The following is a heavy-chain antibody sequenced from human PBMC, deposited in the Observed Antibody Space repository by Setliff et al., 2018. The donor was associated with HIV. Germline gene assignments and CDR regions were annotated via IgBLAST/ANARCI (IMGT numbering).Heavy chain of an antibody. CDR2: IGYDGSKE. CDR1: GFIFSDYA. CDR3: ARDPRFDAFDI. V-gene: IGHV3-30-3*01. Sequence: SCAASGFIFSDYAIHWVRQAPGKGLEWVAVIGYDGSKEYYADSVEGRFTVSRDNSKAYLQMNSLRGEDTAVYYCARDPRFDAFDIWGQGTMFTVSS. J-gene: IGHJ3*02.